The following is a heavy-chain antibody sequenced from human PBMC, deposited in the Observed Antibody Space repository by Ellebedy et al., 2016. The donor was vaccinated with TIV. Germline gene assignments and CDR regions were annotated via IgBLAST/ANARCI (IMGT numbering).Heavy chain of an antibody. Sequence: GGSLRLXXAASGFTFSSYAMHWVRQAPGKGLEWVAVISYDGSNKYYADSVKGRFTISRDNSKNTLYLQMNSLRAEDTAVYYCARASTVTTPDYWGQGTLVTVSS. V-gene: IGHV3-30-3*01. CDR3: ARASTVTTPDY. CDR1: GFTFSSYA. D-gene: IGHD4-17*01. CDR2: ISYDGSNK. J-gene: IGHJ4*02.